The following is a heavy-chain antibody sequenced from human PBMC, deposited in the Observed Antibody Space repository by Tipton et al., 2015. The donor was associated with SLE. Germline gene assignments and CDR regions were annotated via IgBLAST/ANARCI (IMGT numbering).Heavy chain of an antibody. CDR3: AKGSAAVRPYYFDY. J-gene: IGHJ4*02. Sequence: SLRLSCAASGFTFSDYAMGWVRQAPGKGLEWFSAITDCGSDSYYADSVKGRFTISRDNSKNTLHLQMNSLGGEDTAMYYCAKGSAAVRPYYFDYWGQGALVTVSS. V-gene: IGHV3-23*01. D-gene: IGHD2-2*01. CDR2: ITDCGSDS. CDR1: GFTFSDYA.